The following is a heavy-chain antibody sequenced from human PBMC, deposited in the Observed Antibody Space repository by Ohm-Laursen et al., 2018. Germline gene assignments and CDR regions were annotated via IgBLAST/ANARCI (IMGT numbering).Heavy chain of an antibody. CDR3: ARDLVAGCFDY. J-gene: IGHJ4*02. Sequence: SLRLSCSASGFTFSYYSMNWIRQAPGKGLEWVANIKQDGSEKDSVDSVKGRFTISRDNAKNSLYLQMNSLRVEDTAVYYCARDLVAGCFDYWGQGTLVTVSS. CDR1: GFTFSYYS. CDR2: IKQDGSEK. D-gene: IGHD6-19*01. V-gene: IGHV3-7*01.